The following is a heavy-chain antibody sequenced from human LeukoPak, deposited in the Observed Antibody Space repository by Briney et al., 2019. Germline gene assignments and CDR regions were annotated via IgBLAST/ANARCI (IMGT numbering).Heavy chain of an antibody. J-gene: IGHJ4*02. CDR1: GFTVSRNY. CDR3: ARYARSPIAAPAD. V-gene: IGHV3-53*01. CDR2: FYSGGGT. Sequence: GGSLRLSCAASGFTVSRNYMSWVRQAPGKGLEWVSVFYSGGGTYYAESVKGRFTISRDNSKNTLYLQMNSLRAEDTAMYYCARYARSPIAAPADWGQGTLVTVSS. D-gene: IGHD6-13*01.